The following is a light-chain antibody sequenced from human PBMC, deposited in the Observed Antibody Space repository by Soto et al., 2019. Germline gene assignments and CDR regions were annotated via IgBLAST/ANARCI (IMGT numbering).Light chain of an antibody. CDR2: GAS. CDR3: QQYGSSPLT. V-gene: IGKV3-20*01. Sequence: EIVLTQSPGTLSLSPGERATLSCRASQSVSSNYLVWYQQKPGLAPRLLIYGASSRATGIPDRFSGSGSGTDFTLTISRLEPEDFAVYYCQQYGSSPLTFGGGTKVEIK. CDR1: QSVSSNY. J-gene: IGKJ4*01.